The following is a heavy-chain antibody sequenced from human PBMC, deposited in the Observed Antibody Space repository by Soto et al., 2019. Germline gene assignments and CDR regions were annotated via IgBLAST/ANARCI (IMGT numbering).Heavy chain of an antibody. J-gene: IGHJ6*02. CDR3: ARGLDFQGYYYYGMDV. V-gene: IGHV1-2*04. D-gene: IGHD3-16*01. CDR1: GYTFTGCY. Sequence: ASVKVSCKASGYTFTGCYMHWVRQAPGQGLEWMGWINPNSGGTNYAQKFQGWVTMTRDTSISTAYMELSRLRSDDTAVYYCARGLDFQGYYYYGMDVWGQGTTVTVSS. CDR2: INPNSGGT.